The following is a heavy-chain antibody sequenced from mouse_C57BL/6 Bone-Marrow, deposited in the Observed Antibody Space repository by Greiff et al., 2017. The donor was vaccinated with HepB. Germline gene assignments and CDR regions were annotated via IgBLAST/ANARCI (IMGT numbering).Heavy chain of an antibody. CDR3: ARRGWDYGSSYDYAMDY. CDR1: GFSLSTSGMG. V-gene: IGHV8-12*01. J-gene: IGHJ4*01. D-gene: IGHD1-1*01. Sequence: QVTLKESGPGILQSSQTLSLTCSFSGFSLSTSGMGVSWIRQPSGKGLEWLAHIYWDDDKRYNPSLKSRLTISKDTSRNQVFLKITSVDTADTATYYCARRGWDYGSSYDYAMDYWGQGTSVTVSS. CDR2: IYWDDDK.